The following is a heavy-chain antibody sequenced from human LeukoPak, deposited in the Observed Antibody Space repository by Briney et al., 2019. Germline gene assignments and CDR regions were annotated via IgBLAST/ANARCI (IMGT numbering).Heavy chain of an antibody. Sequence: SETLSLTCTVSGGSISSYYWSWIRQPPGKGLELIGYIYYSGSTNYNPSLKSRVTISVDTSKNQFSLKLSSVTAADTAVYYCAREGIQDNWFDPWGQGTLVTVSS. CDR1: GGSISSYY. CDR2: IYYSGST. V-gene: IGHV4-59*01. D-gene: IGHD5-18*01. J-gene: IGHJ5*02. CDR3: AREGIQDNWFDP.